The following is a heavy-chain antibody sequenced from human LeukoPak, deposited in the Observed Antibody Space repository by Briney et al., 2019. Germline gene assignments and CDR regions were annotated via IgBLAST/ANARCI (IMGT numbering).Heavy chain of an antibody. V-gene: IGHV3-15*04. CDR2: IANKINSERK. Sequence: MTGGSLRLSCAASGLIFSDAWMGWVRQAPGKGLEWVGRIANKINSERKDYAAPVRGRFSISRDDSENTLYLQMNGLQTEDTGVYYCTTEGQQMESSGFDFWSRGTPVTVSS. J-gene: IGHJ4*02. CDR1: GLIFSDAW. CDR3: TTEGQQMESSGFDF. D-gene: IGHD6-13*01.